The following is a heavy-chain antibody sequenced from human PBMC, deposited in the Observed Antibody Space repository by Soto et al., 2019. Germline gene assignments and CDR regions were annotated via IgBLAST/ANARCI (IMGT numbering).Heavy chain of an antibody. CDR1: GGSITPYY. D-gene: IGHD2-15*01. V-gene: IGHV4-59*07. Sequence: QVQLKESGPGLVKPADTLSLKCTVSGGSITPYYWSWIRQTPGVGLEWIGYVSYNGNTNYNPSLKSRVSISADTSKNEFSLKLTSMTAADDAIYFCARQQYTVVTAFDVCGQGTMVAVSS. J-gene: IGHJ3*01. CDR2: VSYNGNT. CDR3: ARQQYTVVTAFDV.